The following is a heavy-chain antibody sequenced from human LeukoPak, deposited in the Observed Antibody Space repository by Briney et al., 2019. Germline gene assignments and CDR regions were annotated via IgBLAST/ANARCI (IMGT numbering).Heavy chain of an antibody. J-gene: IGHJ6*02. D-gene: IGHD6-19*01. Sequence: GASVKVSCKASGYTFTSYGISWVRQAPGQGLEWMGWINPNSGGTNYAQKFQGRVTMTRDTSISTAYMELSRLRSDDTAVYYCAREFSSGWFYSGTYYYGMDVWGQGTTVTVSS. CDR3: AREFSSGWFYSGTYYYGMDV. CDR2: INPNSGGT. CDR1: GYTFTSYG. V-gene: IGHV1-2*02.